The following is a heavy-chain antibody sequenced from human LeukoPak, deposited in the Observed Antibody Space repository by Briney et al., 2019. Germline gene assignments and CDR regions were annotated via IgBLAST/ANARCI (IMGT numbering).Heavy chain of an antibody. V-gene: IGHV4-34*01. CDR1: GGSFSGYY. J-gene: IGHJ4*02. CDR3: ARARSGKSSHRTSPFGY. CDR2: INHSGST. D-gene: IGHD6-25*01. Sequence: SETLPLTCAVYGGSFSGYYWSWIRQPPGKGLEWIGEINHSGSTNYNPSLKSRVTISVDTSKNQFSLKLSSVTAADTAVYYCARARSGKSSHRTSPFGYWGQGTLVTVSS.